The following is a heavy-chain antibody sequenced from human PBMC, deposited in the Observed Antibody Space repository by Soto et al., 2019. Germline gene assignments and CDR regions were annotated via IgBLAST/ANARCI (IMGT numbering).Heavy chain of an antibody. Sequence: QVQLVQSGAEVKKPGSSVKVSCEASGNTLSTYAISWVRQAPGQGLEWMGGIIPIFDSVDYAQKFQGRVTITADKSTSTAYMELSSLTSEDTAVYYCARDPFGANYYGSGSYFDYWGQGTLVTVSS. CDR3: ARDPFGANYYGSGSYFDY. D-gene: IGHD3-10*01. CDR2: IIPIFDSV. V-gene: IGHV1-69*06. CDR1: GNTLSTYA. J-gene: IGHJ4*02.